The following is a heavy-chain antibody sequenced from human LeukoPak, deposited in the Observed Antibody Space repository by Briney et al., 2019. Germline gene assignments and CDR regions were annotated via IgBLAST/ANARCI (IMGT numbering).Heavy chain of an antibody. CDR1: GGSISSYY. V-gene: IGHV4-59*01. CDR3: ATDYSNHAYWYFDL. D-gene: IGHD4-11*01. J-gene: IGHJ2*01. Sequence: SETLSLTCTVSGGSISSYYWSWIRQPPGKGLEWIGYIYYSGSTNYNPSLKSRVTISVDTSENQFSLKLSSVTAADTAVYYCATDYSNHAYWYFDLWGRGTLVTVSS. CDR2: IYYSGST.